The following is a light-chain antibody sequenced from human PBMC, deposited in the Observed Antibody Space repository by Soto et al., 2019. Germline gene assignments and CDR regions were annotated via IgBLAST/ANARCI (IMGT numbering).Light chain of an antibody. V-gene: IGKV3-11*01. CDR2: DAS. CDR1: QSVSSY. CDR3: QQRSIWPPIT. J-gene: IGKJ5*01. Sequence: EIVLTQSPATLSLSPGERATLSCKTSQSVSSYLAWYQQKPGQAPRLLIYDASNRATGIPARFSGSGSGTDFTLTISSLEPEDFAVYYCQQRSIWPPITFGQGTRLAIK.